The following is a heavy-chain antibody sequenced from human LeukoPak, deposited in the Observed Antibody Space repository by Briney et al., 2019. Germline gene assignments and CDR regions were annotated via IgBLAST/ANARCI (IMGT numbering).Heavy chain of an antibody. CDR1: GFTFSRHW. V-gene: IGHV3-74*01. D-gene: IGHD6-19*01. J-gene: IGHJ4*02. CDR2: INNDGSTT. CDR3: ARRMAVAGTSPFDY. Sequence: GGSLRLSCAASGFTFSRHWMHWVRQAPGKGLVWVSRINNDGSTTIYADSVKGRFTISRDNAKNTLYLQMSSLRAEDTAVYYCARRMAVAGTSPFDYWGQGTLVTVSS.